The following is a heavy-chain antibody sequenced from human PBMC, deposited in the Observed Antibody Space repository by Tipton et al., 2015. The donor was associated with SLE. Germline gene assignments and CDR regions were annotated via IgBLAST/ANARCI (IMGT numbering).Heavy chain of an antibody. CDR2: AYTTGSP. V-gene: IGHV4-61*02. Sequence: TLSLTCTVSGVSISSASYYWNWIRQPAGKGLEWIGRAYTTGSPYYNPSLESRVAISMDTSKNQFSLKLTAVTAADTAVYYCARTLDALVIWGQGTMVTVSS. CDR3: ARTLDALVI. CDR1: GVSISSASYY. J-gene: IGHJ3*02.